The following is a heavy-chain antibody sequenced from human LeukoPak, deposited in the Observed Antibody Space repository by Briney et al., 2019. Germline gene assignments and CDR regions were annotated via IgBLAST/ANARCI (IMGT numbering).Heavy chain of an antibody. V-gene: IGHV3-7*01. CDR3: AKDAYCGGDCYSEIAGAVVY. J-gene: IGHJ4*02. D-gene: IGHD2-21*02. CDR2: IKQDGSEK. CDR1: GFTFSSYW. Sequence: GSLRLSCAASGFTFSSYWMSWVRQAPGKGLEWVANIKQDGSEKYYVDSVKGRFTISRDNAKNSLYLQMNSLRAEDTAVYYCAKDAYCGGDCYSEIAGAVVYWGQGTLVTVSS.